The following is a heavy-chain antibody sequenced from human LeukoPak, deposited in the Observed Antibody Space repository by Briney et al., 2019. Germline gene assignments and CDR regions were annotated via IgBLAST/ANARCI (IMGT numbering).Heavy chain of an antibody. CDR2: ISSSGSTI. V-gene: IGHV3-48*03. D-gene: IGHD3-22*01. Sequence: PGGSLRLSCAASGFTFSSYEMNWVRQAPGKGLEWVSYISSSGSTIYYADSVKGRFTISRDNSKNTLYLQMNSLRAEDTAVYYCAKVFYYYDSSPTYYFDYWGQGTLVTVSS. CDR1: GFTFSSYE. J-gene: IGHJ4*02. CDR3: AKVFYYYDSSPTYYFDY.